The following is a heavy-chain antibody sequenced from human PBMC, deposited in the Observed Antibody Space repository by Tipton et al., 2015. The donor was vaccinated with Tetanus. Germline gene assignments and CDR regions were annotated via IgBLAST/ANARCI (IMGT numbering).Heavy chain of an antibody. V-gene: IGHV4-34*01. CDR3: ARDGWGLTNWFDS. Sequence: LRLSCVASGFTFSSYSMNWVRQAPGKGLEWIGEINHSGSTNYNPSLKSRVTMSLDTSKSQFSLKLSSVTAADTAVYYCARDGWGLTNWFDSWGQGTLVTVSS. D-gene: IGHD4/OR15-4a*01. CDR1: GFTFSSYS. J-gene: IGHJ5*01. CDR2: INHSGST.